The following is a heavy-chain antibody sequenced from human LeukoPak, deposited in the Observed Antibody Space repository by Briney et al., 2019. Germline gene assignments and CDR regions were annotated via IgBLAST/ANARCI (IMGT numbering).Heavy chain of an antibody. V-gene: IGHV5-51*01. J-gene: IGHJ3*02. Sequence: GESLKISCKASGYTFTRYWIGWVRQVPGKGLEWMGIIYPGDSDTTYSPSFRGQVTISADKSSSIIYLQWSSLKASDTAMYYCARLGTNGPSDAFDIWGQGTMVTVSS. CDR3: ARLGTNGPSDAFDI. D-gene: IGHD1-26*01. CDR2: IYPGDSDT. CDR1: GYTFTRYW.